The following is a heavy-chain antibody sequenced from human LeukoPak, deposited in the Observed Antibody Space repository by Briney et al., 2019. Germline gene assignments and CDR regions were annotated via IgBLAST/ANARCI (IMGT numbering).Heavy chain of an antibody. J-gene: IGHJ4*02. CDR2: INSDGSST. D-gene: IGHD4-17*01. V-gene: IGHV3-74*01. CDR3: ARDDYGEYYDY. Sequence: PGGSLRLSCAASGFTFSSYWMHWVRQAPGKGLVWVSRINSDGSSTTYADSVKGRFTISRDNAKNTLYLQVNSLRAEDTAVYYCARDDYGEYYDYWGQGTLVTVSS. CDR1: GFTFSSYW.